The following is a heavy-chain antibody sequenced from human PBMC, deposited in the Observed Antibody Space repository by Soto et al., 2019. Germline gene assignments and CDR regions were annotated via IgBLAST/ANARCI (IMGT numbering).Heavy chain of an antibody. CDR2: ISYDGSNK. CDR1: GFTFSSYA. V-gene: IGHV3-30-3*01. Sequence: VGSLRLSCAASGFTFSSYAMHWVRQAPGKGLEWVAVISYDGSNKYYADSVKGRFTISRDNSKNTLYLQMNSLRAEDTAVYYCARDQDILTGYYNGYYYYGMDVWGQGTTVTVSS. CDR3: ARDQDILTGYYNGYYYYGMDV. J-gene: IGHJ6*02. D-gene: IGHD3-9*01.